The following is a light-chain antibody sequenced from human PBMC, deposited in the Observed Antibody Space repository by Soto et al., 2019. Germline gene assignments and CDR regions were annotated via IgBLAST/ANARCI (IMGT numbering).Light chain of an antibody. Sequence: QSVLTQRPSVSAAPGQKVNISCSGSSSNIGYYYVSWYQQLPGTAPKLLIYDSNKRPSGIPDRFSGSKSGTSATLGITGLQTGDEADYYCGTWDSSLSAGVFGTGTQLTVL. CDR2: DSN. CDR3: GTWDSSLSAGV. CDR1: SSNIGYYY. V-gene: IGLV1-51*01. J-gene: IGLJ7*01.